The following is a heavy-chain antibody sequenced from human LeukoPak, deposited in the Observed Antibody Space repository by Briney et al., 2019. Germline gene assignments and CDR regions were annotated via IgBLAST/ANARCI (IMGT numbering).Heavy chain of an antibody. J-gene: IGHJ4*02. CDR1: GFPFSSYA. CDR3: ARDPPEDEWNSLDS. D-gene: IGHD1-7*01. Sequence: PGGSLRLSCEASGFPFSSYAMTWVRQAPGKGLEWIGFIHYSGLTVYSPSLQSRVSMSVDTSRNQFSLDLSSVTAADTALYYCARDPPEDEWNSLDSWGQGILVTVSS. V-gene: IGHV4-59*01. CDR2: IHYSGLT.